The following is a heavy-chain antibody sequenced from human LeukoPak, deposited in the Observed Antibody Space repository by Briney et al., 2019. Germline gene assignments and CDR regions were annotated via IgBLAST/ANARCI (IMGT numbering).Heavy chain of an antibody. V-gene: IGHV3-30-3*01. D-gene: IGHD3-22*01. J-gene: IGHJ4*02. CDR1: GFTFSSYA. CDR2: ISYDGSNK. CDR3: ARESDNYGSKAFDY. Sequence: GRSLRLSCAASGFTFSSYAMHWVRQAPGKGLEWVAVISYDGSNKYYADSVKGRFTISRDNSKNTLYLQMNSLRAEDTAVYYCARESDNYGSKAFDYWGQGTLVTVSS.